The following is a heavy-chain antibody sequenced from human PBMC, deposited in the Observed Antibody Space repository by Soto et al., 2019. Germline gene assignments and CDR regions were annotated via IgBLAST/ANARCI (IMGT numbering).Heavy chain of an antibody. V-gene: IGHV3-30-3*01. CDR1: GFTFSTYA. Sequence: QVQLVESGGGVVQPERSLRLSCAASGFTFSTYAMHWVRQAPGQGLGWVAVISYAGSHKYYADSVKGRFTISRDNSKNTLYLQMNSLRAEDTAVYYCVGEDIPFETGWFDPWCQGTLVTVSS. CDR2: ISYAGSHK. D-gene: IGHD3-9*01. J-gene: IGHJ5*02. CDR3: VGEDIPFETGWFDP.